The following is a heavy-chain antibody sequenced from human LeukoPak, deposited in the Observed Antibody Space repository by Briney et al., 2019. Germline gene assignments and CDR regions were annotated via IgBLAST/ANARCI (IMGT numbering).Heavy chain of an antibody. J-gene: IGHJ5*02. D-gene: IGHD7-27*01. CDR3: ASRLYWGGFDP. CDR2: IYYSGST. CDR1: GDSISSHY. V-gene: IGHV4-59*11. Sequence: PSETLSLTCTVSGDSISSHYWSWIRQPPGKGLEWIGYIYYSGSTNYNPSLKSRVTISVDTSKNQFSLKLSSVTAADTAVYYCASRLYWGGFDPWGQGTLVTVSS.